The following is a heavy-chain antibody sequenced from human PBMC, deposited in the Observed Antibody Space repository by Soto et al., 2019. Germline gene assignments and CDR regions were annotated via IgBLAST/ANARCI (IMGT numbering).Heavy chain of an antibody. Sequence: QVQLMESGGGVVQPGRSLRLSCAASGFTFSSYGMHWVRQAPGKGLEWVAVISYDGSNKYYADSVKGRFTISRDNSKNTLYLQMNSLRAEDTAVYYCAKSYDSSGMGDYWAQGTLVTVSS. CDR3: AKSYDSSGMGDY. J-gene: IGHJ4*02. CDR2: ISYDGSNK. V-gene: IGHV3-30*18. D-gene: IGHD3-22*01. CDR1: GFTFSSYG.